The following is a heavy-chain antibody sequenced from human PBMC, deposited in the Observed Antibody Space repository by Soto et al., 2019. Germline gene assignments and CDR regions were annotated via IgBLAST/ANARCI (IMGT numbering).Heavy chain of an antibody. V-gene: IGHV3-30*18. J-gene: IGHJ4*02. Sequence: QVQLVESGGGVVQPGRSLRLSCAASGFTFSSYGMHWVRQAPGKGLEWVAVISYDGSNKYYADSVKGRFTISRDNSKNTLYLQMNSLRANDTAVYYWAKDVLGCRSTRCHDYWGQGTLVTVSS. CDR3: AKDVLGCRSTRCHDY. CDR1: GFTFSSYG. CDR2: ISYDGSNK. D-gene: IGHD2-2*01.